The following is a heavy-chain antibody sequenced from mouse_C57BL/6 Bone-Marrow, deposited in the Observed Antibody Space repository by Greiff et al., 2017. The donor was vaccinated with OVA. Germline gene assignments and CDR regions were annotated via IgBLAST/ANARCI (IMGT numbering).Heavy chain of an antibody. J-gene: IGHJ4*01. CDR3: ARSYGSSHYAMDY. Sequence: LEESGAELARPGASVKLSCKASGYTFTSYGISWVKQRTGQGLEWIGEIYPRSGNTYYNEKFKGKATLTADKSSSTAYMELRSLTSEDSAVYFCARSYGSSHYAMDYWGQGTSVTVSS. CDR2: IYPRSGNT. V-gene: IGHV1-81*01. CDR1: GYTFTSYG. D-gene: IGHD1-1*01.